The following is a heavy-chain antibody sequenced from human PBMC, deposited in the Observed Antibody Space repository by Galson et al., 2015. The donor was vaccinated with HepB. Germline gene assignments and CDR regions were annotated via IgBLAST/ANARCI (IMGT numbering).Heavy chain of an antibody. CDR2: INTNTGGA. V-gene: IGHV1-2*06. D-gene: IGHD2-21*01. CDR3: ARPPYCGSGVCDDY. CDR1: GYTFTEYY. J-gene: IGHJ4*02. Sequence: SVKVSCKASGYTFTEYYMHWVRQAPGQGLEWMGRINTNTGGADCAQKFQGRVTMTRDTSITTAYMELSRLTYDDTALYYCARPPYCGSGVCDDYWGQGTPVTVSS.